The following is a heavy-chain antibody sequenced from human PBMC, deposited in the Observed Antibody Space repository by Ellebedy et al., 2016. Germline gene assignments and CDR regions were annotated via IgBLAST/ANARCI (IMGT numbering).Heavy chain of an antibody. V-gene: IGHV4-4*07. D-gene: IGHD3-10*01. CDR2: IYTSGST. J-gene: IGHJ4*02. CDR3: ARAGTDYYGSGSYYGPSLEY. CDR1: GGSISSYY. Sequence: SETLSLTXTVSGGSISSYYWSWIRQPAGKGLEWIGRIYTSGSTNYNPSLKSRVTMSVDTSKNQFSLKLSSVTAADTAVYYCARAGTDYYGSGSYYGPSLEYWGQGTLVTVSS.